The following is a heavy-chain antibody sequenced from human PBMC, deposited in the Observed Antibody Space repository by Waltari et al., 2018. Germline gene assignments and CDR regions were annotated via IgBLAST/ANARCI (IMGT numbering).Heavy chain of an antibody. CDR1: GGSFSGYY. Sequence: QVQLQQWGAGLLKPSETLSLPCAVYGGSFSGYYWSWIRQPPGKGLEWIGEINHSGSTNYNPSLKSRVTISVDTSKNQFSLKLSSVTAADTAVYYCARGAPRSGWYPAGQYFQHWGQGTLVTVSS. V-gene: IGHV4-34*01. J-gene: IGHJ1*01. CDR3: ARGAPRSGWYPAGQYFQH. D-gene: IGHD6-19*01. CDR2: INHSGST.